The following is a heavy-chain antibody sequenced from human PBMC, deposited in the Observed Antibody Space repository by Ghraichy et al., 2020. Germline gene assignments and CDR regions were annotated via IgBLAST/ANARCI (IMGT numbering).Heavy chain of an antibody. CDR3: ARESIAARRGAFDI. V-gene: IGHV4-31*03. D-gene: IGHD6-6*01. J-gene: IGHJ3*02. Sequence: SETLSLTCTVSGGSISSGGYYWSWIRQHPGKGLEWIGYIYYSGSTYYNPSLKSRVTISVDTSKNQFSLKLSSVTAADTAVYYCARESIAARRGAFDIWGQGTMVTVSS. CDR2: IYYSGST. CDR1: GGSISSGGYY.